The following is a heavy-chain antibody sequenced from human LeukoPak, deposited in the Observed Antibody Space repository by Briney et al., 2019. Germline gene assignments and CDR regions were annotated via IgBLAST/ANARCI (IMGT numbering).Heavy chain of an antibody. D-gene: IGHD1-26*01. V-gene: IGHV3-74*01. CDR3: VRDRGTYRPIDY. J-gene: IGHJ4*02. CDR2: INTDGSST. Sequence: GGSLRLSCAASGFTFSSYWMHWVRQAPGKGLVWVSRINTDGSSTSYADSVKGRFTISRDNAKNTLYLQMNSLRAEDTAVYYCVRDRGTYRPIDYWGQGTLVTVSS. CDR1: GFTFSSYW.